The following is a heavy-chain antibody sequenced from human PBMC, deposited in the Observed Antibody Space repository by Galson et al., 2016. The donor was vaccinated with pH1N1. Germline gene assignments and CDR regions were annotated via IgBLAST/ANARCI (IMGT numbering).Heavy chain of an antibody. CDR2: IHNSGTT. J-gene: IGHJ6*01. CDR3: AGEDLVVGEGWDSGVDL. CDR1: GDSINNYY. V-gene: IGHV4-59*06. Sequence: ETLSLTCTVSGDSINNYYWNWIRQSPGKGLEWIGYIHNSGTTSYNPSLKSRVTISVDTSKNQFSLKLRSVTAADTAVFYCAGEDLVVGEGWDSGVDLWGQGTTVTVSS. D-gene: IGHD2-15*01.